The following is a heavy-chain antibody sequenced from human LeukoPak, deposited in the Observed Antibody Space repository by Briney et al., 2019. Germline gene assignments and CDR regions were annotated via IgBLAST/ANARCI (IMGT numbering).Heavy chain of an antibody. J-gene: IGHJ4*02. V-gene: IGHV3-21*04. CDR1: GFTFSDYY. CDR2: ISSSSSYI. CDR3: AKDFDNQSGNYFGS. D-gene: IGHD3-9*01. Sequence: GGSLRLSCAASGFTFSDYYMNWVRQAPGKGLEWVSSISSSSSYIYYADSVKGRFTISRDNAKNSLYLQMNSLRAEDTAVYYCAKDFDNQSGNYFGSWGQGTLVTVSS.